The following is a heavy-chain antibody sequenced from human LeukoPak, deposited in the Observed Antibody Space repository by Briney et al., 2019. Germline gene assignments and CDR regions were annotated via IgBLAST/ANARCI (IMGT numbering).Heavy chain of an antibody. Sequence: GGTLRLSCAASGFTFSSDAMSWVRQAPGKGLEWVSAISGSGGSTYYADSVKGRFTISRDNSKNTLYLQMNSLRAEDTAVYYCAKVRNCYGDCYYFDYWGQGTLVTVSS. V-gene: IGHV3-23*01. J-gene: IGHJ4*02. CDR2: ISGSGGST. CDR1: GFTFSSDA. D-gene: IGHD2-2*01. CDR3: AKVRNCYGDCYYFDY.